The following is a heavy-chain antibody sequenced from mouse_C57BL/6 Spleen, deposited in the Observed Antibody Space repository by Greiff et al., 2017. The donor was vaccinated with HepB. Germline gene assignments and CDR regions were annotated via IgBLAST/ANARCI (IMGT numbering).Heavy chain of an antibody. D-gene: IGHD1-1*01. CDR3: ARDKIYYYGSSYVRGYFDY. CDR2: ISSGSSTI. CDR1: GFTFSDYG. V-gene: IGHV5-17*01. Sequence: EVKLMESGGGLVKPGGSLKLSCAASGFTFSDYGMHWVRQAPEKGLEWVAYISSGSSTIYYADTVKGRFTISRDNAKNTLFLQMTSLRSEDTAMYYCARDKIYYYGSSYVRGYFDYWGQGTTLTVSS. J-gene: IGHJ2*01.